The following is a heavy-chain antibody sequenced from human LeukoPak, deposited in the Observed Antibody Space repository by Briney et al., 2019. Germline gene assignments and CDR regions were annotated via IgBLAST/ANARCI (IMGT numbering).Heavy chain of an antibody. V-gene: IGHV4-39*01. Sequence: PSETLSLTCTVSGGSISSSSYYWGWIRQPPGKGLEWIGSIYYSGSTYYNPSLKSRVTISVDTSKNQFSLKLSSVTAADTAVYYCARHIPNYDYVWGSYRYLERFDPWGQGTLVTVSS. CDR3: ARHIPNYDYVWGSYRYLERFDP. CDR2: IYYSGST. CDR1: GGSISSSSYY. J-gene: IGHJ5*02. D-gene: IGHD3-16*02.